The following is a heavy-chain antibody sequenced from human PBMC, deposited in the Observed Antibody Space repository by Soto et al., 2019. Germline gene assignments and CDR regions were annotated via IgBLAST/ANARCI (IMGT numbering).Heavy chain of an antibody. CDR3: ARGVTAGVDY. Sequence: ASVKVSCKASGYSFTGLDINWVRQTAGQGLEWMGWMQPSSGRTGYAQKFQGRVTMTRDTSINTAYMELSSLTSDDTAFYYCARGVTAGVDYWGQGTLVTVSS. CDR2: MQPSSGRT. J-gene: IGHJ4*02. CDR1: GYSFTGLD. V-gene: IGHV1-8*01. D-gene: IGHD1-26*01.